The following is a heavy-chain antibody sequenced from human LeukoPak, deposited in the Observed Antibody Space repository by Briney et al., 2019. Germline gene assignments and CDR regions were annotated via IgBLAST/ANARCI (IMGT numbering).Heavy chain of an antibody. D-gene: IGHD2-2*01. CDR1: GYTFTGYY. V-gene: IGHV1-2*02. J-gene: IGHJ4*02. Sequence: ASVKVSCKASGYTFTGYYMHWVRQAPGQGLEWMGWINPNSGGTNYAQKFQGRVTMARDTSIGTAYMELSRLRSDDTAVYYCARAVGHIVVVPAAGFDYWGQGTLVTVSS. CDR2: INPNSGGT. CDR3: ARAVGHIVVVPAAGFDY.